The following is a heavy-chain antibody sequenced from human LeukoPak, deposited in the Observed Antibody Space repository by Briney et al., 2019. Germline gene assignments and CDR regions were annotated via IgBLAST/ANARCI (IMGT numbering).Heavy chain of an antibody. CDR2: INPSGGST. D-gene: IGHD2-2*03. CDR3: ARAHGYCSSTSCYSYDY. CDR1: GYTFTNYY. Sequence: ASVKVSCKASGYTFTNYYIHWVRQAPGQGLEWMGLINPSGGSTSYAQKFQGRLTMTRDTSTSTVHMELSSLRSEDTAVYYCARAHGYCSSTSCYSYDYWGQGTLVTVSS. J-gene: IGHJ4*02. V-gene: IGHV1-46*01.